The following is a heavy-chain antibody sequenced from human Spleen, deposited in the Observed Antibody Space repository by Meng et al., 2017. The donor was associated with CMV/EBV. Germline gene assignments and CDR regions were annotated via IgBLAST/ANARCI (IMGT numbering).Heavy chain of an antibody. D-gene: IGHD1-26*01. Sequence: SVKVSCKASGGTFSTYPITWVRQAPGQGLEWMGGIIPIFATANYAQRFQGRVTVTRDTSTGTVYMELSSLRSEDTAVYYCTRGPYTYSGTPHPDYWGQGTLVTVSS. CDR2: IIPIFATA. V-gene: IGHV1-69*05. CDR3: TRGPYTYSGTPHPDY. CDR1: GGTFSTYP. J-gene: IGHJ4*02.